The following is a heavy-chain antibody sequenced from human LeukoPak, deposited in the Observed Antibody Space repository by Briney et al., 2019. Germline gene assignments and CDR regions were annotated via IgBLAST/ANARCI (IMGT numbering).Heavy chain of an antibody. Sequence: PGRSLRLSCAASGFTFSSYGMHWVRQAPGKGLEWVAVISYDGSNKYYADSVKGRFTISRDNSKNTLYLQMNSLRAEDTAVYYCARDKAGDDSGPFDYWGQGTLVTVSS. J-gene: IGHJ4*02. D-gene: IGHD5-12*01. V-gene: IGHV3-30*03. CDR1: GFTFSSYG. CDR2: ISYDGSNK. CDR3: ARDKAGDDSGPFDY.